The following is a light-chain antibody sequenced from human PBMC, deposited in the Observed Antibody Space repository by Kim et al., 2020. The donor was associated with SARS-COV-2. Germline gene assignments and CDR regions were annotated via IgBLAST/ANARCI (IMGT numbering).Light chain of an antibody. CDR3: KSADSSGTPWV. J-gene: IGLJ3*02. V-gene: IGLV3-25*03. CDR1: ALPKQY. Sequence: SYELTQPPSVSVSPGQTARITCSGDALPKQYAYWYQQKPGQAPVLVIYKDSERPSGIPERFSGSSSGTTVTLTIRGVQAEDEADYYCKSADSSGTPWVFG. CDR2: KDS.